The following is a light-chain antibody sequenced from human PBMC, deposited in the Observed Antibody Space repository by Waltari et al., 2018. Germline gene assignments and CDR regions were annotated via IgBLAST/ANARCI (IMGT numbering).Light chain of an antibody. Sequence: EIVLTQSPGTLSLSPGQRATLSCRASQSVGSNYLVWYQQKPGQAPRLLIYGASSRATGIPDRFTGSGSGTDFTLTISRLEPEDFAVYYCQQYGTSSSFGQGTRLEIE. J-gene: IGKJ5*01. CDR3: QQYGTSSS. CDR2: GAS. V-gene: IGKV3-20*01. CDR1: QSVGSNY.